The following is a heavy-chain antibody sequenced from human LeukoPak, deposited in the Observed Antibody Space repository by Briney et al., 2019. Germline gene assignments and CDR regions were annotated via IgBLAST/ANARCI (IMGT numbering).Heavy chain of an antibody. CDR2: INHSGST. CDR1: GGSSSSYY. V-gene: IGHV4-34*01. D-gene: IGHD3-22*01. Sequence: AGGSLRLSCAVYGGSSSSYYWSWIRQPPGKGLEWIGEINHSGSTNYKPSLKSRVIISVDTSKNQLSLKLSSVTAADTAVYYCARGRGRAVLITTSRRSFWFDSWGQGTLVTVSS. J-gene: IGHJ5*01. CDR3: ARGRGRAVLITTSRRSFWFDS.